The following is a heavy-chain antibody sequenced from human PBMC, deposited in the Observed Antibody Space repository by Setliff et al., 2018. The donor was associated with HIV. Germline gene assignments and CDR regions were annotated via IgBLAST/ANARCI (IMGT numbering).Heavy chain of an antibody. J-gene: IGHJ5*02. D-gene: IGHD3-16*02. CDR1: GGSISSGNYF. Sequence: SETLSLTCTVSGGSISSGNYFWSWIRQPAGKGLEWIGHVYSNGTTNFNASLKSRVIISRDTYKNHFSLTLSSVTAADTAVYHCVRGAATRYYDYIWGSYRYSSVLGSWGQGVLVTVSS. V-gene: IGHV4-61*09. CDR3: VRGAATRYYDYIWGSYRYSSVLGS. CDR2: VYSNGTT.